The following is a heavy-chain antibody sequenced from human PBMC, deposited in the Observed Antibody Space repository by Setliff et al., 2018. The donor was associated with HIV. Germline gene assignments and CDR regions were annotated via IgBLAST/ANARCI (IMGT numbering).Heavy chain of an antibody. CDR3: AGCITGTTHWFDP. CDR2: IYYSGST. J-gene: IGHJ5*02. Sequence: SETLSLTCTVSGGSISSHYWSWIRQPPGKRLEWIGYIYYSGSTNYNPSLKSRVTISVDTSKNQFSLKLSSVTAADTAVYYCAGCITGTTHWFDPWGQGTLGTAPQ. V-gene: IGHV4-59*11. D-gene: IGHD1-20*01. CDR1: GGSISSHY.